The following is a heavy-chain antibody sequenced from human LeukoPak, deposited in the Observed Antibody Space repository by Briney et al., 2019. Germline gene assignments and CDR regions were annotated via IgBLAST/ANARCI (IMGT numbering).Heavy chain of an antibody. CDR3: ARVFNDWYFDL. Sequence: ASVKVSCKASGGTFSSYAISWVRQAPGQGLEWMGWISAYNGNTNYAQKLQGRVTMTTDTSTSTAYMELRSLRSDDTAVYYCARVFNDWYFDLWGRGTLVTVSS. V-gene: IGHV1-18*01. J-gene: IGHJ2*01. CDR2: ISAYNGNT. CDR1: GGTFSSYA.